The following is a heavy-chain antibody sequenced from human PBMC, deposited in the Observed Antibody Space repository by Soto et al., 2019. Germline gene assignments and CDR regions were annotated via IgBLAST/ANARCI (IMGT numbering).Heavy chain of an antibody. Sequence: ASVKVSCKASGYTFTSYGIHWVRQAPGQRLEWMGWINAANGDTKYSPKFQGRVTITRDTSASTAYMELSSLRSEDTAVYYCVRRHVSATGIDWFDPSGQGTLVTVSS. V-gene: IGHV1-3*01. CDR3: VRRHVSATGIDWFDP. CDR2: INAANGDT. CDR1: GYTFTSYG. D-gene: IGHD6-13*01. J-gene: IGHJ5*02.